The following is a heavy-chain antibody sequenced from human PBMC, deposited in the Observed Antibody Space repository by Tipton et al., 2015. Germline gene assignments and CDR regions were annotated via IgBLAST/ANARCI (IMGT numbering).Heavy chain of an antibody. CDR1: SDSISKYY. CDR3: ARARGRHGGLFDS. D-gene: IGHD4-23*01. Sequence: LRLSCSVSSDSISKYYWSWIRQPPGKELEWIGYSGSTNYNPSLKSRVTISVDTSKTQFSLKMSSVTASDTAVYYCARARGRHGGLFDSWGQGILVTVSS. CDR2: SGST. J-gene: IGHJ4*02. V-gene: IGHV4-4*09.